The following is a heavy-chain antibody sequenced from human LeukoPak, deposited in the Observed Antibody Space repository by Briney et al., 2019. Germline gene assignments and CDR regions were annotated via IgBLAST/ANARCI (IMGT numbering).Heavy chain of an antibody. V-gene: IGHV3-21*04. Sequence: GSLRLSCAGSGFIFSDYYMNWVRQAPGKGLEWVASISNSGLYIFYADSLRGRFTISRDNGRNSLFLQMDSLRAEDTAVYYCSRDDAGSSGGWYHDHWGQGTLVTVSS. J-gene: IGHJ4*02. CDR2: ISNSGLYI. CDR3: SRDDAGSSGGWYHDH. D-gene: IGHD6-19*01. CDR1: GFIFSDYY.